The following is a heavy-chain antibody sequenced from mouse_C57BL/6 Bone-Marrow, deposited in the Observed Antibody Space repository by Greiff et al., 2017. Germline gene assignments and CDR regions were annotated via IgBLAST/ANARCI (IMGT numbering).Heavy chain of an antibody. J-gene: IGHJ4*01. CDR1: GFNIKDDY. Sequence: VQLQQSGAELVRPGASVKLSCTASGFNIKDDYMHWVKQRPEQGLEWIGWIDPENGDTAYDSKFQGKATITADTSSNPAYMQLSSLTSEDTAVDYWTTYGNYYAMDYWGQGTSVTVSS. V-gene: IGHV14-4*01. CDR3: TTYGNYYAMDY. D-gene: IGHD2-1*01. CDR2: IDPENGDT.